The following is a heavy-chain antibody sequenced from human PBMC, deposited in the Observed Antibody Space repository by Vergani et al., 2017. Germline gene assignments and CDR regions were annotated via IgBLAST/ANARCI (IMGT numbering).Heavy chain of an antibody. D-gene: IGHD3-16*02. CDR1: GGSFSDYY. V-gene: IGHV4-34*01. CDR3: ASIARAPTRRNPPPDY. Sequence: QVQLQEWGAGLLKTSETLSLTCGVSGGSFSDYYWSWIRQAPGMGLEWIGEVNHGGSTNYNPSLKSRVSISVHTSKNQFSLQLTSVTAADSALYFCASIARAPTRRNPPPDYWGQGILVTVSS. J-gene: IGHJ4*02. CDR2: VNHGGST.